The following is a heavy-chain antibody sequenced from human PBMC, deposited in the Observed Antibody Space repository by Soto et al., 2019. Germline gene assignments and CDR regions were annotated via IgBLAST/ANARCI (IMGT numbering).Heavy chain of an antibody. CDR1: GGSISSGGYS. Sequence: SETLSLTCAVSGGSISSGGYSWNWIRQPPGKGLEWIGYIYHSGSTYYNPSLKSRVTISIDRSKSQFSLKLSSVTAADTAVYYCARDRGYSVFDMWGKGTMVTVPS. J-gene: IGHJ3*02. V-gene: IGHV4-30-2*01. D-gene: IGHD4-4*01. CDR3: ARDRGYSVFDM. CDR2: IYHSGST.